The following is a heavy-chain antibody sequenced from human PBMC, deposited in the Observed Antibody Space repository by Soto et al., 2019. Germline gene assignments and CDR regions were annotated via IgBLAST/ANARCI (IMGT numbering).Heavy chain of an antibody. CDR1: GGSISSYY. J-gene: IGHJ6*02. CDR2: IYYSGST. V-gene: IGHV4-30-4*01. Sequence: PSATLSLTCTVSGGSISSYYWSWIRQPPGKGLEWIGYIYYSGSTYYNPSLKSRVTISVDTSKNQFSLKLSSVTAADTAVYYCARDHISTYYDILTGYSDYYYYGMDVWGQGTTVTVSS. D-gene: IGHD3-9*01. CDR3: ARDHISTYYDILTGYSDYYYYGMDV.